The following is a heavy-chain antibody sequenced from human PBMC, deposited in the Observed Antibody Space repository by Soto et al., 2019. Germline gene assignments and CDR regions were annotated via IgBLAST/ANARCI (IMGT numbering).Heavy chain of an antibody. J-gene: IGHJ4*02. CDR2: IYDSGNT. D-gene: IGHD2-21*01. Sequence: PSETLSLTCTVSGGSISDGAYYWSWIRQPPGKGLEWIGHIYDSGNTYNNPSLESRLTISVDTSKNHFSLNLNSVTAADTAVYYCASGLSGDKVDQWGQGTLVTVSS. CDR3: ASGLSGDKVDQ. CDR1: GGSISDGAYY. V-gene: IGHV4-30-4*01.